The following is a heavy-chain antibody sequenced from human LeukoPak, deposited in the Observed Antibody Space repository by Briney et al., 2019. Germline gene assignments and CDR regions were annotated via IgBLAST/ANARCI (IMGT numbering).Heavy chain of an antibody. CDR2: IIPIFGTA. D-gene: IGHD3-22*01. CDR1: GGTFSSYA. V-gene: IGHV1-69*05. Sequence: SVKVSCKASGGTFSSYAISWVRQAPGQGLEWMGRIIPIFGTANYAQKFQGRVTITTDESTSTAYMELSSLRSEDTAVYYCAGQPYYYDSSGYYPLHPSDYWGQGTLVTVSS. J-gene: IGHJ4*02. CDR3: AGQPYYYDSSGYYPLHPSDY.